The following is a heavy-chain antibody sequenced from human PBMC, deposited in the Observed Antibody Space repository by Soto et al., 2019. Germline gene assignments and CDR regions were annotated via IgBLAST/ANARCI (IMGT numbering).Heavy chain of an antibody. CDR2: INGYNGNT. Sequence: ASVKVSCKASGYTFTSYGITWVRQAPGQGLEWLGWINGYNGNTNYAQKLQGRVTMTTDTSTSTAYMELRSLSSDDTAVYYCARMGDVPYYYYGMDVWGQGTTVTVSS. J-gene: IGHJ6*02. CDR1: GYTFTSYG. V-gene: IGHV1-18*01. CDR3: ARMGDVPYYYYGMDV. D-gene: IGHD3-16*01.